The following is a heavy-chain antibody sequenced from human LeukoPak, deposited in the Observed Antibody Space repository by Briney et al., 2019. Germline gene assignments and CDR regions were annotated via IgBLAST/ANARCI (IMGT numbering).Heavy chain of an antibody. CDR1: GFTFSSYE. V-gene: IGHV3-48*03. J-gene: IGHJ6*04. CDR2: ISSSGSTI. Sequence: GGSLRLSCAASGFTFSSYEMNWVRQAPGKGLEWVSYISSSGSTIYYADSVKGRFTISRDNAKNSLYLQMNSLRAEGTAVYYCAELGITMIGGVWGKGTTVTISS. CDR3: AELGITMIGGV. D-gene: IGHD3-10*02.